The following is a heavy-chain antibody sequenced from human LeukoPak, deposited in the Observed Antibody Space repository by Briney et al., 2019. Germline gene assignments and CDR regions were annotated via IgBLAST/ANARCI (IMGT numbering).Heavy chain of an antibody. CDR2: IYYSGST. D-gene: IGHD3-10*01. V-gene: IGHV4-59*01. J-gene: IGHJ6*03. CDR3: ARVRRHYGSGSLFYYYMDV. Sequence: PSETLSLTCTVSGGPISSYYWSWIRQPPGKGLEWIGYIYYSGSTNYNPSLKSRVTISVDTSKNQFSLKLSSVTAADTAVYYCARVRRHYGSGSLFYYYMDVWGKGTTVTISS. CDR1: GGPISSYY.